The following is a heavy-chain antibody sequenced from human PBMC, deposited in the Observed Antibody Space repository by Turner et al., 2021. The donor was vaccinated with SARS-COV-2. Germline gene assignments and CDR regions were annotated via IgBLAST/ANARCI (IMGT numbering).Heavy chain of an antibody. CDR1: GGSISSDDYY. CDR3: ERTKGDCSSTSCYLDY. D-gene: IGHD2-2*01. Sequence: QVQLQESGSGLVMPSQTLSLTCTVSGGSISSDDYYWSWIRQHSGKGLEWIGYIYYSGSTYYNPSLKMRVTISVDTYKNQFSLKLSSVTAADTDVYYCERTKGDCSSTSCYLDYWGQGTLVTVSS. J-gene: IGHJ4*02. CDR2: IYYSGST. V-gene: IGHV4-31*03.